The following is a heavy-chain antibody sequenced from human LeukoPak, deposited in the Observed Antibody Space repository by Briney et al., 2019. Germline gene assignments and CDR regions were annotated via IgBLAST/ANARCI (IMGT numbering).Heavy chain of an antibody. CDR3: ARDEKRIAARPIAFDI. J-gene: IGHJ3*02. Sequence: SVKVSCKASGGTFSSYAISWVRQAPGQGLEWMGGIIPIFGTAYYAQKFQGRVTITADESTSTAYMELSSLRSEDTAVYYCARDEKRIAARPIAFDIWGQGTMVTVSS. CDR2: IIPIFGTA. CDR1: GGTFSSYA. V-gene: IGHV1-69*01. D-gene: IGHD6-6*01.